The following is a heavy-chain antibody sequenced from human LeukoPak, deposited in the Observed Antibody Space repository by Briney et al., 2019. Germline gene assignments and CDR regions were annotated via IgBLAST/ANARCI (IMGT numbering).Heavy chain of an antibody. CDR3: ARDLGGYFDY. J-gene: IGHJ4*02. CDR1: GFTFSHYW. Sequence: GRSLRLSCAASGFTFSHYWMSWVRQAPGKGLEWVANIKEDGNEKYYVDSVKGRFTISRDNAKNSLYLQMNSLRAEDTAVYYCARDLGGYFDYWGQGTLVTVSS. D-gene: IGHD3-16*01. V-gene: IGHV3-7*01. CDR2: IKEDGNEK.